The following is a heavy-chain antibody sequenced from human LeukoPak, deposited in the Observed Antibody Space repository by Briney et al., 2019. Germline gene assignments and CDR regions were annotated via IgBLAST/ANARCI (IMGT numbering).Heavy chain of an antibody. J-gene: IGHJ4*02. CDR1: GYTFTSHF. D-gene: IGHD5-18*01. V-gene: IGHV1-46*01. CDR3: ARGSLTDSYGYCY. CDR2: INPRGGST. Sequence: ASVKVSCKASGYTFTSHFMHWVRQAPGQGLEWMGIINPRGGSTSYTQKLQGRVTMTTDTSTSTAYMELRSLRSDDTAVYYCARGSLTDSYGYCYWGQGTLVTVSS.